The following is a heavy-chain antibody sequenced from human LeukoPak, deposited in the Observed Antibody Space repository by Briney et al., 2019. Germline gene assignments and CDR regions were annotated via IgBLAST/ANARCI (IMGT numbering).Heavy chain of an antibody. CDR3: ARGMNDFWSGYYDLSGNWFDP. Sequence: SETPSLTCAVYGGSFSGYYWSWIRQPPGKGLEWIGEINHSGSTNYNPSLKSRVTISVDTSKNQFSLKLSSVTAADTAVYYCARGMNDFWSGYYDLSGNWFDPWGQGTLVTVSS. CDR1: GGSFSGYY. V-gene: IGHV4-34*01. J-gene: IGHJ5*02. D-gene: IGHD3-3*01. CDR2: INHSGST.